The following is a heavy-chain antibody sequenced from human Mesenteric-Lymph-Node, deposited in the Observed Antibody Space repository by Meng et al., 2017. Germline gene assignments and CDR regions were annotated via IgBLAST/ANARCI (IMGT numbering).Heavy chain of an antibody. V-gene: IGHV4-30-4*01. D-gene: IGHD2-15*01. CDR3: KTYSAGGGGLGS. CDR1: VPSTSSDYF. CDR2: IYHGGGP. Sequence: VELRDAGPGTVTPPPTLSLPRSVSVPSTSSDYFGIWIRHPPGKGWEWIGYIYHGGGPAYNPSLRSRVTISVATSKNQFPLKLSSVTAAARAVYYCKTYSAGGGGLGSWGQGTLVTVSS. J-gene: IGHJ5*02.